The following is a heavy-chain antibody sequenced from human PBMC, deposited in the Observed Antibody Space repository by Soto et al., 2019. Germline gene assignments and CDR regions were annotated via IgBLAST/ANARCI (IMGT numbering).Heavy chain of an antibody. CDR1: GGSISSGGYY. Sequence: SETLSLTCTVSGGSISSGGYYWSWIRQHPGKGLEWIGYIYYSGSTYYNPSLKSRVTISVDTSKNQFSLKLSSVTAADTAVYYCARGLELGYCSGGSCYQPPNWFDPWGQGTLVTVSS. J-gene: IGHJ5*02. CDR2: IYYSGST. V-gene: IGHV4-31*03. CDR3: ARGLELGYCSGGSCYQPPNWFDP. D-gene: IGHD2-15*01.